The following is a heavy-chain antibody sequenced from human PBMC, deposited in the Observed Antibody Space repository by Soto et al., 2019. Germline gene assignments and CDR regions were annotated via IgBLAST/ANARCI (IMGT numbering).Heavy chain of an antibody. CDR1: GFSLSTGGVG. J-gene: IGHJ6*02. CDR2: IYWNDDK. CDR3: GGYKGLTGFNGYSMDV. Sequence: HITLKPSGPTLVQPPQTLTLTGTFSGFSLSTGGVGVAWIRQPPVKPPEWLALIYWNDDKRYSQSPNSRLTITKDTSKNQVVLTMSNMVPVETATYYWGGYKGLTGFNGYSMDVWGQVTTVTASS. D-gene: IGHD3-9*01. V-gene: IGHV2-5*01.